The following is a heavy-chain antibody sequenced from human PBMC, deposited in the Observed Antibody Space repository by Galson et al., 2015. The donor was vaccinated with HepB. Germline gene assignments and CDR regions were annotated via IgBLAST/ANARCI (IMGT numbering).Heavy chain of an antibody. J-gene: IGHJ5*02. CDR2: TYYSGNT. V-gene: IGHV4-59*08. CDR1: GGSISDYY. Sequence: LSLTCTVSGGSISDYYWSWIRQPPGKALEWIGFTYYSGNTNYNPSLKSRVTISVDTSKNQFSLKLSSVTAADTAVYYCARHGSRIVLIGGDFDPWGQGTLVTVSS. CDR3: ARHGSRIVLIGGDFDP. D-gene: IGHD2-8*01.